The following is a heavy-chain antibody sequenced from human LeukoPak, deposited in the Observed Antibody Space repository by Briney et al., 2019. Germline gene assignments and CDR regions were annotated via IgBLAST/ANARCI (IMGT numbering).Heavy chain of an antibody. CDR2: ISGSGGST. Sequence: PGGSLRLSCAASGFTFSSYAMSWVRQAPGKGLEWVSAISGSGGSTYYADSVKGRFTISRDNSKNTLYLQMNSLRAEDTAVYYCAKAPIVGATTGRYYFDYWGQGTLVTVSS. CDR1: GFTFSSYA. J-gene: IGHJ4*02. D-gene: IGHD1-26*01. V-gene: IGHV3-23*01. CDR3: AKAPIVGATTGRYYFDY.